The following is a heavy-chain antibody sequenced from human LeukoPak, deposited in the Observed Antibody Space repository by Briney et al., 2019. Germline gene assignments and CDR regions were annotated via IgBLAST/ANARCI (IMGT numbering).Heavy chain of an antibody. CDR1: GFTFSSYA. CDR3: AKDLWSSGGSQNWFDP. D-gene: IGHD6-25*01. CDR2: ISGSGGST. Sequence: GGSLRLSCAASGFTFSSYAMSWVRQAPGKGLEWVSAISGSGGSTYYADSVKGRFTISRDNSKNTLYLQMNSLRAEDTAVYYCAKDLWSSGGSQNWFDPWGQGTLVTVSS. J-gene: IGHJ5*02. V-gene: IGHV3-23*01.